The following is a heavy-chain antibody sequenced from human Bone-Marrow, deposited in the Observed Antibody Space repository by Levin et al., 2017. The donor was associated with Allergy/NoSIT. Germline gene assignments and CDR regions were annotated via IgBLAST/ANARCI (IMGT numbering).Heavy chain of an antibody. D-gene: IGHD2-2*01. V-gene: IGHV4-39*01. Sequence: PSETLSLICTVSGDSISSSGYYWGWIRQPPGKGLEWIGNLHNTGSAYYNPSLESRVSIYLDTSKNQFSMKLTSVTAADTAVYYCARPSPLYCRGPSCFGPFDYWGQGVLVTVSS. CDR3: ARPSPLYCRGPSCFGPFDY. J-gene: IGHJ4*02. CDR2: LHNTGSA. CDR1: GDSISSSGYY.